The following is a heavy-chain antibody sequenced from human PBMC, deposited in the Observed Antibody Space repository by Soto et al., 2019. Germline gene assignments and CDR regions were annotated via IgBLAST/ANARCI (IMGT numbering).Heavy chain of an antibody. CDR3: ASDLVGASDSYGLDV. D-gene: IGHD1-26*01. CDR1: GFTFSNYG. Sequence: QVQLVESGGGVVQPGRALRLSCAASGFTFSNYGMHWVRQAPGKGLEWVAIIWHDGNNKYYADSVRGRFIISRDNSKNRLYLQMNSLRAEDTAVYSCASDLVGASDSYGLDVWGQGTPVTVSS. CDR2: IWHDGNNK. V-gene: IGHV3-33*01. J-gene: IGHJ6*02.